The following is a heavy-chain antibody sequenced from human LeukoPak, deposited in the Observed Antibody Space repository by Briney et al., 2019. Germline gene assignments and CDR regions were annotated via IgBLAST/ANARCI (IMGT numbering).Heavy chain of an antibody. Sequence: GGSLRLSCAASGFTFSDYYMSWIRQAPGKGLEWVSYMSSSGTTIYYTDSVKGRFTISRDNARNSLYLQMNSLRAEDTAVYYCARSSLGANKDYWGQGTLVTVSS. J-gene: IGHJ4*02. V-gene: IGHV3-11*04. CDR3: ARSSLGANKDY. D-gene: IGHD1-26*01. CDR2: MSSSGTTI. CDR1: GFTFSDYY.